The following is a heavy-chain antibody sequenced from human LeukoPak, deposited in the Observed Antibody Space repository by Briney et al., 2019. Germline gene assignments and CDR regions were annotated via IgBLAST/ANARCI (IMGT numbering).Heavy chain of an antibody. CDR2: ISGSGGST. V-gene: IGHV3-23*01. CDR3: AKGLSATPYYYYYMDV. Sequence: GGSLRLSCAASGFTFSSYAVSWVRQAPGKGLEWVSAISGSGGSTYYADSVKGRFTISRDNSKNTLYLQMNSLRAEDTAVYYCAKGLSATPYYYYYMDVWGKGTTVTVSS. J-gene: IGHJ6*03. D-gene: IGHD2-15*01. CDR1: GFTFSSYA.